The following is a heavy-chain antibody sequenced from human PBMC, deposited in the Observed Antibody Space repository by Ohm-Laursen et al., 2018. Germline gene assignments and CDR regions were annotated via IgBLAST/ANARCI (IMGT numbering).Heavy chain of an antibody. CDR3: AKVEGYAGAH. CDR2: ISWNNGYI. Sequence: SLRLSCSASGFTFDNYAMHWVRQAPGKGPEWVSGISWNNGYIGYADSVKGRFTISRGNAKNSLYLQMNSLRAEDTALYYCAKVEGYAGAHWGQGTLVTVSS. V-gene: IGHV3-9*01. D-gene: IGHD3-16*01. J-gene: IGHJ4*02. CDR1: GFTFDNYA.